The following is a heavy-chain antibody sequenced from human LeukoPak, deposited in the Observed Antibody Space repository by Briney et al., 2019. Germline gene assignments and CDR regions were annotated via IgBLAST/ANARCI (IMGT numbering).Heavy chain of an antibody. CDR1: GYTFTSYG. D-gene: IGHD1-26*01. CDR2: ISAYNGNT. Sequence: WASVTVSCKASGYTFTSYGISWVRQAPGQGLEWMGWISAYNGNTNYAQKLQGRVTMTTDTSTSTAYMELRSLRSDDTAVYYCARTQAPKNSGSSTGYWYFDLWGRGTLVTVSS. V-gene: IGHV1-18*01. J-gene: IGHJ2*01. CDR3: ARTQAPKNSGSSTGYWYFDL.